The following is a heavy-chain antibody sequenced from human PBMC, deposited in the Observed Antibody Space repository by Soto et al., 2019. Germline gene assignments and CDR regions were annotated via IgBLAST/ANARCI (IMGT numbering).Heavy chain of an antibody. CDR3: ARVGSSWYLGMDV. Sequence: QVQLQESGPGLVKPSETLSLTCTVSGGSISNYYWNWIRQPPGMGLEWIGYIYYTGSTNYNPSLTSRVTMSVDTSKTQFSLKLSSVTAADTAVYYCARVGSSWYLGMDVWGQGTTVTVSS. D-gene: IGHD6-13*01. J-gene: IGHJ6*02. V-gene: IGHV4-59*01. CDR2: IYYTGST. CDR1: GGSISNYY.